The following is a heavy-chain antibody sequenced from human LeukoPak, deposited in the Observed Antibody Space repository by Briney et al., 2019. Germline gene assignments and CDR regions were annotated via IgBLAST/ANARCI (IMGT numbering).Heavy chain of an antibody. CDR1: GGSISSSSYY. J-gene: IGHJ3*02. CDR3: ARGSYDSSGYYYDDAFDI. Sequence: PSETLSLTCTVSGGSISSSSYYWGWIRQLPGKGLEWIGSIYYSGSTYYNPSLKSRVTISVDTSKNQLSLKLSSVTAADTAVYYCARGSYDSSGYYYDDAFDIWGQGTMVTVSS. CDR2: IYYSGST. D-gene: IGHD3-22*01. V-gene: IGHV4-39*01.